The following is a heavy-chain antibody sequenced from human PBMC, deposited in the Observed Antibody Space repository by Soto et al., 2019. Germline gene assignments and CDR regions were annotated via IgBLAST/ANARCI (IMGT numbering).Heavy chain of an antibody. V-gene: IGHV3-7*01. D-gene: IGHD2-15*01. CDR3: ASGRYCSGGSCYW. Sequence: PVGSLRLSCAASGFTFRSYWMSWVRQVPGKGLEWVANIKQDGSEKYYVDSVKGRFTISRDNAKNSLYLQMNSLRAEDTAVYYCASGRYCSGGSCYWWGQGTLVTVSS. CDR1: GFTFRSYW. CDR2: IKQDGSEK. J-gene: IGHJ4*02.